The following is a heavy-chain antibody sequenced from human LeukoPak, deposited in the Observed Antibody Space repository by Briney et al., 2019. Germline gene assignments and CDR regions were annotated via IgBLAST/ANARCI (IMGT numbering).Heavy chain of an antibody. CDR3: ARGGSVTYYHY. D-gene: IGHD2-15*01. J-gene: IGHJ4*02. CDR1: GGSITSYH. CDR2: IYYSGST. V-gene: IGHV4-59*01. Sequence: SETLSLTCTVSGGSITSYHYSWIRQPPGKGLEWIGYIYYSGSTNYNPSLKSRVTISVDTSKNQFSLKLSSVTAADAAVYYCARGGSVTYYHYWGQGTLVTVSS.